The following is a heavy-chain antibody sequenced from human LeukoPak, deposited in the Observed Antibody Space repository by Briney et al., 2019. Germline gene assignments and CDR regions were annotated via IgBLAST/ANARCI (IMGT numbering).Heavy chain of an antibody. D-gene: IGHD2-21*02. CDR1: GYTFTGYY. Sequence: ASVKVSCKASGYTFTGYYMHWVRHPPGQGLEWMGRINPNSGATNYAQKFQGWVNMTRATSSSTAYIEPSRLRNSEKTVYYSVRDFCGGDCYSRSTYMDVWGKGTTVSVSS. CDR2: INPNSGAT. J-gene: IGHJ6*04. CDR3: VRDFCGGDCYSRSTYMDV. V-gene: IGHV1-2*04.